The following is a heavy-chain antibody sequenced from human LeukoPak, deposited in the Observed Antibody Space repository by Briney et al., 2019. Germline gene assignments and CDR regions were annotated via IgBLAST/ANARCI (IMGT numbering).Heavy chain of an antibody. Sequence: ASVKVSCRASGYTFTSYDINWVRQATGQGLEWMGWMNPNSGNTGYAQKFQGRVTMTRNTSISTAYMELSSLRSEDTAVYYCARAIGSAPLYDAFDIWGQGTMVTVSS. J-gene: IGHJ3*02. CDR2: MNPNSGNT. V-gene: IGHV1-8*01. CDR1: GYTFTSYD. CDR3: ARAIGSAPLYDAFDI. D-gene: IGHD3-10*01.